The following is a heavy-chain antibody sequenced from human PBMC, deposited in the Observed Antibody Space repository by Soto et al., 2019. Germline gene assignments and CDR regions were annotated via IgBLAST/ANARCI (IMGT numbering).Heavy chain of an antibody. V-gene: IGHV3-9*01. CDR1: GFTFDDYA. CDR3: ARSMKAGDWSDYYYGMDV. D-gene: IGHD7-27*01. CDR2: ISWNSGSI. Sequence: GGSLRLSCAASGFTFDDYAMHWVRQAPGKGLEWVSGISWNSGSIGYADSVKGRFTISRDNAKNSLYLQMNSLRAEDTALYYCARSMKAGDWSDYYYGMDVWGQGTTVTVSS. J-gene: IGHJ6*02.